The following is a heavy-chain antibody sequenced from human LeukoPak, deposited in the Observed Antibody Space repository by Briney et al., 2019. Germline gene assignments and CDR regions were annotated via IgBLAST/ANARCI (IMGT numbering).Heavy chain of an antibody. CDR3: AKVEAGCGGVCSSTIDFQD. CDR2: ISYDGSNK. V-gene: IGHV3-30-3*01. CDR1: GFTFSSYA. J-gene: IGHJ1*01. Sequence: GRSLRLSCAASGFTFSSYAMHWVRQAPGKGLEWVAVISYDGSNKYYVDSVKGRFTISRDNSRNTLCLQMNSLRAEDTAVYYCAKVEAGCGGVCSSTIDFQDRGQGTLVIVS. D-gene: IGHD2-21*02.